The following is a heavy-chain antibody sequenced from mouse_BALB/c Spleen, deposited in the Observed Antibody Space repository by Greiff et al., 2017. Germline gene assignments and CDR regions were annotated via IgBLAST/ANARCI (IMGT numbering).Heavy chain of an antibody. J-gene: IGHJ2*01. Sequence: QVQLQQSGPELVRPGVSVKISCKGSGYTFTDYAMPWVKQSHAKSLEWIGVISTYFGNTNYNQKFKGKATMTVDKSSSTAYMELARLTSEDSAIYYCARSPPYYDYFDYWGEGTTLTVSS. CDR1: GYTFTDYA. CDR3: ARSPPYYDYFDY. V-gene: IGHV1-67*01. CDR2: ISTYFGNT. D-gene: IGHD1-1*01.